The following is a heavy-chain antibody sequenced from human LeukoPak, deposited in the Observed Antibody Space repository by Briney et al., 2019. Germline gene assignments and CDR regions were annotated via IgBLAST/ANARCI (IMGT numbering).Heavy chain of an antibody. D-gene: IGHD2-21*02. CDR2: ISGSGDST. CDR3: AKDRLLNCRGDCYIFDY. CDR1: GFTLRSYV. V-gene: IGHV3-23*01. J-gene: IGHJ4*02. Sequence: PGGSLRLSCVASGFTLRSYVMNWVRQTPGKGLEWVSSISGSGDSTFYADSVKGWFSISRDNSKNTLYLQVNGLRTEDTAVYYCAKDRLLNCRGDCYIFDYWGQGTVVTVSS.